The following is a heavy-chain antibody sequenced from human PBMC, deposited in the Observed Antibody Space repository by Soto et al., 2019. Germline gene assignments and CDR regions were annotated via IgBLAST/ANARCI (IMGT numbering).Heavy chain of an antibody. CDR1: GFTFSSYG. Sequence: QVQLVESGGSVVQPGRSLRLSCAASGFTFSSYGMHWVRQAPGKGLEWVAVIWYDGSNKYYADSVKGRFTISRDNSKNTLYLQMNSLRAEDTAVYYCARDLGGGTGPFDYWGQGTLVTVSS. D-gene: IGHD1-26*01. J-gene: IGHJ4*02. CDR2: IWYDGSNK. V-gene: IGHV3-33*01. CDR3: ARDLGGGTGPFDY.